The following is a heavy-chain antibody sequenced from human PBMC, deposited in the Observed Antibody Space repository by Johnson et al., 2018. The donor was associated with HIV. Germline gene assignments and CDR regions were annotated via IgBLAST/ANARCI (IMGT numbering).Heavy chain of an antibody. CDR3: ARDPSYDMAHTDGFDI. V-gene: IGHV3-30-3*01. Sequence: QVQLVESGGGLVKPGGSLRLSCAASGLTFSNAWMSWVRQAPGKGLEWVAVISYGESNEYYADSVKGRFTISRDNSKDTLYLQMNSLRAEDTAVYYCARDPSYDMAHTDGFDIWGQGTMVTVSS. CDR2: ISYGESNE. CDR1: GLTFSNAW. J-gene: IGHJ3*02. D-gene: IGHD3-22*01.